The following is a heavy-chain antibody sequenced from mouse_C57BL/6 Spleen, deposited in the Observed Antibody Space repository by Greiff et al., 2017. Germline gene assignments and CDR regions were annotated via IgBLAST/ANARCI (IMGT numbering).Heavy chain of an antibody. D-gene: IGHD2-3*01. CDR3: AREGGVGDGYYWYFDV. CDR2: ISDGGSYT. J-gene: IGHJ1*03. Sequence: EVMLVESGGGLVKPGGSLKLFCAASGFTFSSYAMSWVRQTPEKRLEWVATISDGGSYTYYPDNVKGRFTISRDNAKNNLYLQMSHLKSEDTAMYYCAREGGVGDGYYWYFDVWGTGTTVTVSS. CDR1: GFTFSSYA. V-gene: IGHV5-4*01.